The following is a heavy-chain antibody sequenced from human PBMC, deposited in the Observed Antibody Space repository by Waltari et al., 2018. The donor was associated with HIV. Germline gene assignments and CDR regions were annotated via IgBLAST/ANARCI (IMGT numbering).Heavy chain of an antibody. V-gene: IGHV3-7*01. CDR3: ARIGTFPHNYAIDF. CDR2: IKDDGSEK. D-gene: IGHD1-26*01. CDR1: GFTFTNSW. Sequence: EVQLMESGGGLVQSGGSVRLPCAASGFTFTNSWMSWVRQTPGKGLEWVAYIKDDGSEKYYMGSVKGRFTISRDNAKNSMFLQMNSLRAEDTAVYYCARIGTFPHNYAIDFWGQGTTVTVSS. J-gene: IGHJ6*02.